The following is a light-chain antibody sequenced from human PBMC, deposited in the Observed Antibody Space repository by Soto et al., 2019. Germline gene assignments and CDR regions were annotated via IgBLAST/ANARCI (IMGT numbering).Light chain of an antibody. J-gene: IGKJ4*01. Sequence: EIVMTQSPATLSVSPGERATLSCRASQSVSSNLAWYPQKPGQAPRHLIYGASTRATEVPAGFSGSGSGTESILTIGSVESEEFAVYLCLQSNNWLLTFGGGTKVEIK. V-gene: IGKV3-15*01. CDR2: GAS. CDR1: QSVSSN. CDR3: LQSNNWLLT.